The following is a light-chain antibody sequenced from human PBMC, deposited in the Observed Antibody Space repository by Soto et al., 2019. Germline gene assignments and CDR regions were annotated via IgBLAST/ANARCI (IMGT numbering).Light chain of an antibody. J-gene: IGKJ1*01. CDR2: GAS. Sequence: EIVMTQSPATLSVSPGERATLSCRASQSVSSSYLAWYQQKPGQAPKLLIYGASSRATGIPDRFSGSGSGTDFTLTISRLEPEDFAVYYCQQYGSSPRTFGQGTNVDIK. CDR1: QSVSSSY. V-gene: IGKV3-20*01. CDR3: QQYGSSPRT.